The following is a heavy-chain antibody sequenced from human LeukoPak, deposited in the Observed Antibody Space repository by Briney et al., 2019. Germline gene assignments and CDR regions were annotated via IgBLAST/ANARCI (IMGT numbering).Heavy chain of an antibody. V-gene: IGHV4-39*01. CDR3: APPPYYYEANGYSVA. CDR2: IYYSGTT. J-gene: IGHJ5*02. Sequence: PSETLSLTCTVSGGSISSSSYYWGWIRQPPGNGLEWIGSIYYSGTTYYNPSLKSRVTISVDTSKNQFSLKLSSVTAADAAVYYCAPPPYYYEANGYSVAWGQGTLVTVSS. D-gene: IGHD3-22*01. CDR1: GGSISSSSYY.